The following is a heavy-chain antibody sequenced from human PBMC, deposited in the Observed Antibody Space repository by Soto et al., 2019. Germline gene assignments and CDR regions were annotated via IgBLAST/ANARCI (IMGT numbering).Heavy chain of an antibody. CDR3: ASWGGRNAFDI. J-gene: IGHJ3*02. Sequence: QVQLQESGPGLVKPSQTLSLTCTVSGGSISSGGYYWSWIRQHPGKGLEWIGYIYYSGSTYYNPSLKXRXTXSXXTAKNQFSLMLSSVTAADTAVYYCASWGGRNAFDIWGQGTMVIVSS. D-gene: IGHD7-27*01. CDR2: IYYSGST. CDR1: GGSISSGGYY. V-gene: IGHV4-31*03.